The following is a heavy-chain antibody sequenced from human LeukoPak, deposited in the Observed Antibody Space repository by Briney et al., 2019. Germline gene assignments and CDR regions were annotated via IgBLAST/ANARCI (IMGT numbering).Heavy chain of an antibody. CDR2: IYHSGST. J-gene: IGHJ3*02. CDR1: GGSISSGGYS. V-gene: IGHV4-30-2*02. CDR3: ARNVQNDYDFWSGYYPHPDAFDI. Sequence: PSQTLSLTCAVSGGSISSGGYSWSWIRQPPGKGLEWIGYIYHSGSTYYNPSLKSRVTISVDTSKNQFSLKLSSVTAADTAVYYCARNVQNDYDFWSGYYPHPDAFDIWGQGTMVTVSS. D-gene: IGHD3-3*01.